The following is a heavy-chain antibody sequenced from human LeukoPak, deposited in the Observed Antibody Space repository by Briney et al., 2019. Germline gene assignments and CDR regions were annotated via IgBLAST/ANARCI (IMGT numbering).Heavy chain of an antibody. Sequence: GASVKVSCKASGYTFTSYGISWVRQAPGQGLECMGWISAYNGNTNYAQKLQGRVTMTTDTSTSTAYMGLRSLRSDDTAVYYCARGTYDFWSGYYDYWGQGTLVTVSS. V-gene: IGHV1-18*01. J-gene: IGHJ4*02. CDR3: ARGTYDFWSGYYDY. CDR1: GYTFTSYG. CDR2: ISAYNGNT. D-gene: IGHD3-3*01.